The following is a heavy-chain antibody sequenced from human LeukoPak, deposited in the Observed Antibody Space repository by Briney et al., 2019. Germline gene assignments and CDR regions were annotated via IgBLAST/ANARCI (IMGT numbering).Heavy chain of an antibody. CDR1: GGTFSSYA. CDR3: ARSHSYGYVASGAFDY. CDR2: IIPIFGIA. V-gene: IGHV1-69*04. D-gene: IGHD5-18*01. Sequence: SVKVSCKASGGTFSSYAISWVRQAPGQGLEWMGRIIPIFGIANYAQKFQGRVTITASKSTSTAYMELSSLRSEDTAVYYCARSHSYGYVASGAFDYWGQGTLVTVSS. J-gene: IGHJ4*02.